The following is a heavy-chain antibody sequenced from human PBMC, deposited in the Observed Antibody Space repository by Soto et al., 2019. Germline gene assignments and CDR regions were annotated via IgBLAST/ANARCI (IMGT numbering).Heavy chain of an antibody. CDR2: IYYSGST. CDR1: GGSISSGGYY. J-gene: IGHJ5*02. Sequence: PSGTLSLTCTVSGGSISSGGYYWSWIRQHPGKGLEWIGYIYYSGSTYYNPSLKSRVTISVDTSKNQFSLKLSSVTAADTAVYYCARARQYYDCEFDPWGQGTLVTVSS. CDR3: ARARQYYDCEFDP. D-gene: IGHD3-22*01. V-gene: IGHV4-31*03.